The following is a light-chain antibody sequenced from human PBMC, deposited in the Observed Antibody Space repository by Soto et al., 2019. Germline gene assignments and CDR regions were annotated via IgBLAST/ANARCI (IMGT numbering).Light chain of an antibody. CDR2: GNS. V-gene: IGLV1-40*01. CDR3: QSNDSSLIVV. Sequence: QAVLTQPPSVSGSPGQRVTISCTWSSSNIGAGYDVHWYQQLPGTAPKLLIYGNSNRPSGVPDRFSGSKYGTSASLAITGLQAEDEADYYCQSNDSSLIVVFGGGTQLTVL. CDR1: SSNIGAGYD. J-gene: IGLJ2*01.